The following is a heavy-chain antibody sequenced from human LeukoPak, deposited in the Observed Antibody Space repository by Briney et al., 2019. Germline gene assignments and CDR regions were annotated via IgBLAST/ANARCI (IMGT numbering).Heavy chain of an antibody. D-gene: IGHD3-3*01. J-gene: IGHJ3*02. Sequence: PGGSLRLSCAASGFTFTNYAMHWVRQTPGKGLEWVALISSDGSKNIYADPVKGRFTVSRDNSKNTLYLQMNSLRAEDTAVYYCAKDASHILRFLEWSFDAFDIWGQGTMVTVSS. CDR2: ISSDGSKN. CDR1: GFTFTNYA. V-gene: IGHV3-30*18. CDR3: AKDASHILRFLEWSFDAFDI.